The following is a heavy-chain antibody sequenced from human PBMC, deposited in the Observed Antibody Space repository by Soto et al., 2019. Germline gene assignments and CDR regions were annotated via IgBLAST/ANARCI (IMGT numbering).Heavy chain of an antibody. CDR3: AKTRGAMIYAISVYGMDV. V-gene: IGHV3-23*01. Sequence: PGGSLRLSCAASGFSFSSFAMNWVRQAPGKGLEWVSIISGSADSTFNADSVKGRFTISRDNSKSTLYLQINSLRAEDTAVYYCAKTRGAMIYAISVYGMDVWGQGTTVTVSS. J-gene: IGHJ6*02. D-gene: IGHD2-8*01. CDR1: GFSFSSFA. CDR2: ISGSADST.